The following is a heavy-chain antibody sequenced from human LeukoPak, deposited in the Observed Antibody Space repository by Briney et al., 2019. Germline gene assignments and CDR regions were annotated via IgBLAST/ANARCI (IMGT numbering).Heavy chain of an antibody. D-gene: IGHD3-22*01. V-gene: IGHV4-4*09. J-gene: IGHJ4*02. CDR3: TRHDRDSSGFYGLGY. CDR1: GDSISSYY. CDR2: IYTSGST. Sequence: SETLSLTCSVSGDSISSYYWSWIRQPPGKELEWIGHIYTSGSTNLNPSIKSRVTISIDKSKNQISLRLSYTTAEDTAVFYFTRHDRDSSGFYGLGYWGQGALVTVSS.